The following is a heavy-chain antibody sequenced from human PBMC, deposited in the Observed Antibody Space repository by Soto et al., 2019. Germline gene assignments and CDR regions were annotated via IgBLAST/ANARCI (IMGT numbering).Heavy chain of an antibody. D-gene: IGHD6-6*01. CDR2: INDSGDT. J-gene: IGHJ4*02. V-gene: IGHV3-23*01. CDR1: GFTFSSYG. CDR3: AKRVAYSSSSAYFDY. Sequence: PGGSLRLSCAASGFTFSSYGMSWVCQAQGKGLEWVSSINDSGDTYYGDSVKGRLTISRDNSKNTLYLQVNSLSAEDTAVYYCAKRVAYSSSSAYFDYWAQGTLVTVSS.